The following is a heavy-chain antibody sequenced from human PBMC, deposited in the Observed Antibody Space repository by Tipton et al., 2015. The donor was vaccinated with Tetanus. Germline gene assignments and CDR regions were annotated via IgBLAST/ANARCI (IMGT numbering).Heavy chain of an antibody. CDR2: IYNTGNA. Sequence: TLSLTCSVSGGPISYTNYYWGWIRQAPGKGLEWIGSIYNTGNAYSNPALTSRVTMSVDASMIQFSLRLRSVTAADTAMYYCARLSSSANDAHGFDIWGQGTMVTVSS. D-gene: IGHD2-8*01. CDR1: GGPISYTNYY. V-gene: IGHV4-39*01. J-gene: IGHJ3*02. CDR3: ARLSSSANDAHGFDI.